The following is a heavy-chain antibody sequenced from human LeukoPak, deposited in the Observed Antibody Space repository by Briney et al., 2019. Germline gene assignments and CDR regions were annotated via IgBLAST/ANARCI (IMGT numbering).Heavy chain of an antibody. CDR2: IYHSGST. CDR1: GYSISSGYY. D-gene: IGHD2-2*02. V-gene: IGHV4-38-2*02. CDR3: ARDGPDIVVVPAAILPLDY. Sequence: SETLSLTCTVSGYSISSGYYWGWIRQPPGKGLGWIGSIYHSGSTYYNPSLKSRVTISVDTSKNQFSLKLSSVTAADTAVYYCARDGPDIVVVPAAILPLDYWGQGTLVTASS. J-gene: IGHJ4*02.